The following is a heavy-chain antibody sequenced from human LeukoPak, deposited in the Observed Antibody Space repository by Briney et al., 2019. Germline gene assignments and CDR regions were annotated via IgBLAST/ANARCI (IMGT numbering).Heavy chain of an antibody. CDR2: ISSSSSYI. V-gene: IGHV3-21*04. D-gene: IGHD4-17*01. CDR1: GFTFSSYS. CDR3: ARDSRLRGNYYYYYYMDV. Sequence: GGSLRLSCAASGFTFSSYSMNWVRQAPGKGLEWVSSISSSSSYIYYADSVKGRFTISRDNAKNSLYLQMNSLRAEDTALYYCARDSRLRGNYYYYYYMDVWGKGTTVTVSS. J-gene: IGHJ6*03.